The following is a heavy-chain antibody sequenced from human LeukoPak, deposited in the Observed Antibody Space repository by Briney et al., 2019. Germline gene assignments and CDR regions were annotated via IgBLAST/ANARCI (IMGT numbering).Heavy chain of an antibody. Sequence: GGSLRLSCGASGFTFSSYAMSWVRQTPGRGLEWVAGVSPSGGRTIYADSAEGRFTISRDNSHDTVYLQLSSLRAEDSALYYCAKVRGVYCSSPACYYYDAWGQGTPVTVSS. CDR2: VSPSGGRT. CDR3: AKVRGVYCSSPACYYYDA. J-gene: IGHJ4*02. CDR1: GFTFSSYA. V-gene: IGHV3-23*01. D-gene: IGHD2-2*01.